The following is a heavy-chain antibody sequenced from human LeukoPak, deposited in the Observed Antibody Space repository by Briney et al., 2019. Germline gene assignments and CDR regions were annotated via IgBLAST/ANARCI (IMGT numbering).Heavy chain of an antibody. Sequence: PSETLSLTCNVSGYSISSGYYWGWIRQPPGKGLEWIGSIYHSGSTYYNPSLKSRVTISVDTSKNQFSLKLSSVTAADTAVYYCARRVQPRRYCSSTSCYDMDGLDKGDYWYFDLWGRGTLVTVSS. V-gene: IGHV4-38-2*02. CDR1: GYSISSGYY. J-gene: IGHJ2*01. CDR2: IYHSGST. CDR3: ARRVQPRRYCSSTSCYDMDGLDKGDYWYFDL. D-gene: IGHD2-2*01.